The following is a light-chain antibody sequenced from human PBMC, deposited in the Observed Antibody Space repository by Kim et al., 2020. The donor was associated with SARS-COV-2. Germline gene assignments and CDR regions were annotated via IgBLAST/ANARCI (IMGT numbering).Light chain of an antibody. CDR2: DAS. CDR3: QQYNRWPPMYT. V-gene: IGKV3-15*01. Sequence: FPGERDTPSRRASESVSTNLAWYPQKPGQAPRPLIYDASTRATGIPARFSGSWSGTDFTLTISSLQSEDFAVYYCQQYNRWPPMYTFGQGTKLEI. J-gene: IGKJ2*01. CDR1: ESVSTN.